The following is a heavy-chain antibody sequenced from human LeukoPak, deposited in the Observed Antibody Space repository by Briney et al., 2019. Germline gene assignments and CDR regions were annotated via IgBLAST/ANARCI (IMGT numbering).Heavy chain of an antibody. CDR3: ARVSRYNWDRYYYYHMDV. J-gene: IGHJ6*03. V-gene: IGHV3-48*01. CDR2: IDNGSSTI. D-gene: IGHD1-20*01. CDR1: GFTFSNYN. Sequence: GGSLRLSCAASGFTFSNYNMNWVRQAPGKGLEWVSYIDNGSSTIYYADSVKGRFTISRDNAKNSLYLQMNSLRAEDTAVYYCARVSRYNWDRYYYYHMDVWGKGTTVTVSS.